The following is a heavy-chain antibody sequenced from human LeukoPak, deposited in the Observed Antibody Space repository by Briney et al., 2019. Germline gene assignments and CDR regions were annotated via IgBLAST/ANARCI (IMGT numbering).Heavy chain of an antibody. CDR2: ISYDGSNK. Sequence: GGSLRLSCAASGFTFSSYAMHWVRQAPGKGLEWVAVISYDGSNKYYADSVKGRFTISRDNSKNTLYLQMNSLRAEDTAVYYCAKVEKLWGQGTLVTVSS. V-gene: IGHV3-30-3*01. CDR3: AKVEKL. CDR1: GFTFSSYA. J-gene: IGHJ4*02.